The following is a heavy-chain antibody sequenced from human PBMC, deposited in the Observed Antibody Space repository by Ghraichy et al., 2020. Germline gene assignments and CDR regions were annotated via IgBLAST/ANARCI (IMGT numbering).Heavy chain of an antibody. Sequence: GGSLRLSCAASGFTFSSYAMTWVRQAPGKGLEWVSAISGSGGTTYYADSVKGRFTISRDNSKNTLYLQMNSLRVEDTAVYYCAKDRGTFLVGVFDPWGQGTLVTVSS. V-gene: IGHV3-23*01. CDR3: AKDRGTFLVGVFDP. J-gene: IGHJ5*02. CDR1: GFTFSSYA. CDR2: ISGSGGTT. D-gene: IGHD1-26*01.